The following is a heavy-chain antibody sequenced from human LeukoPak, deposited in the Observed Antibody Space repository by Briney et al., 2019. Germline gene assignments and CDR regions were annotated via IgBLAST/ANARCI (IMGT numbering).Heavy chain of an antibody. CDR2: INTNTGNP. CDR1: GYTFTSYA. Sequence: ASVKVSCKASGYTFTSYAMNWVRQAPGQGLEWMGWINTNTGNPTYAQGFTGRFVFSLDTSVSTAYLQISSLKAEDTAVYYCARVVPAAYRMRVTLSGYYYYYMDVWGKGTTVTVSS. V-gene: IGHV7-4-1*02. J-gene: IGHJ6*03. D-gene: IGHD2-2*01. CDR3: ARVVPAAYRMRVTLSGYYYYYMDV.